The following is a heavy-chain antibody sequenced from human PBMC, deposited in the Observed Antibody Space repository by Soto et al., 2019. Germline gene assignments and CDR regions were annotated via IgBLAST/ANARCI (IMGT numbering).Heavy chain of an antibody. CDR3: ATDYWCSGGSCGY. D-gene: IGHD2-15*01. Sequence: QVQLVQSGAEVKKPGASVKVSCKVSGYTLTELSMHWVRQAPGKGLEWMGGFDPEDGETIYAQKFQGRVTMTEETSTDTAYMELRSLRSEDTAVYYCATDYWCSGGSCGYWGQGTLVTVSS. CDR2: FDPEDGET. V-gene: IGHV1-24*01. J-gene: IGHJ4*02. CDR1: GYTLTELS.